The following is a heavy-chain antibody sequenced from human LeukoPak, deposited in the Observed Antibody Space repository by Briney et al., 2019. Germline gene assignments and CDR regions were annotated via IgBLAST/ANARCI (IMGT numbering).Heavy chain of an antibody. CDR3: ARDQEGFDY. Sequence: ASVKVSGKASVYTFTSNYIHWVRQAPGQGLEWMGMIYPRDGSTSYAQKFQGRVTVTRDTSTSTVHMELSGLRSEDTAVYYCARDQEGFDYWGQGTLVTVSS. J-gene: IGHJ4*02. CDR1: VYTFTSNY. CDR2: IYPRDGST. V-gene: IGHV1-46*01.